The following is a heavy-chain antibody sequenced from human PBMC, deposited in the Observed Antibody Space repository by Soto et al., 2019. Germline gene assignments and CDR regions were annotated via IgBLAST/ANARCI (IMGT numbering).Heavy chain of an antibody. V-gene: IGHV1-2*04. CDR3: ASFSSPDYYGMDV. D-gene: IGHD6-6*01. CDR1: GYTKNGKS. CDR2: INPNSGGT. Sequence: SAKATSKAPGYTKNGKSMHWPRQDPGQGLEWMGWINPNSGGTNYAQKFQGWVTMTRDTSISTAYKELSRLRSDDTAVYYCASFSSPDYYGMDVWGQGTTVTVSS. J-gene: IGHJ6*02.